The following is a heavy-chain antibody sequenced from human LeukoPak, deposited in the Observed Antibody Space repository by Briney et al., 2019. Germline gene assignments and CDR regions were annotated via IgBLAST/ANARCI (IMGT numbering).Heavy chain of an antibody. CDR1: GFTFSSYG. D-gene: IGHD1-26*01. V-gene: IGHV3-33*01. CDR2: IWYDGSNK. CDR3: ARGGSYSIAAFDI. Sequence: GGSLRLSCAASGFTFSSYGMHWVRQAPGKGLEWVAVIWYDGSNKYYADSVKGRFTISRDNSKNTLDLQMNSLRAEDTAVYYCARGGSYSIAAFDIWGQGTMVTVSS. J-gene: IGHJ3*02.